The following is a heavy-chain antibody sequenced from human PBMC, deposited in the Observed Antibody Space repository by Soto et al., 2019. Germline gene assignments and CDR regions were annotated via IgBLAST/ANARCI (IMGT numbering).Heavy chain of an antibody. D-gene: IGHD3-10*01. CDR2: ISSSSSYI. CDR3: ASAVLRGSEY. V-gene: IGHV3-21*01. Sequence: GGSLRIACASSVCTFSSYSMNWVRQSPGEWLEWVSSISSSSSYIYYADSVKGRFTISRDNAKNSLYLQMNSLRAEDTAVYYCASAVLRGSEYWGQGAPGIVS. J-gene: IGHJ4*02. CDR1: VCTFSSYS.